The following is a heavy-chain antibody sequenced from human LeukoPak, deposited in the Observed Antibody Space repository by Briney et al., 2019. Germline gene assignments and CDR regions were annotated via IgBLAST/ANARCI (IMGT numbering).Heavy chain of an antibody. Sequence: GGSLRLSCAASGLTFSSYWMSWVSQAPGKGLEWVANIKQDGSEKYYVDSVKGRFTISRDNAKNSLYLQMNSLRAEDTAVYYCARWTLLDGYFDYWGQGTLVTVSS. CDR2: IKQDGSEK. J-gene: IGHJ4*02. CDR3: ARWTLLDGYFDY. CDR1: GLTFSSYW. D-gene: IGHD3/OR15-3a*01. V-gene: IGHV3-7*01.